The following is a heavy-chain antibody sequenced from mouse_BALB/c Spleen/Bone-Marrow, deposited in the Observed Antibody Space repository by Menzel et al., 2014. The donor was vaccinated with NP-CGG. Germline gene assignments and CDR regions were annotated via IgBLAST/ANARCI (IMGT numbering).Heavy chain of an antibody. CDR1: GYTFTSSW. CDR3: TRSGGNYNFAY. J-gene: IGHJ3*01. Sequence: LQQSGSELVRPGASVKLSCKASGYTFTSSWMHWVKQRHGQGLEWIGNVYPGNDNSNYDEKFKSKGTLTVDTSSSTAYMHLSSLTSEDSAVYYCTRSGGNYNFAYWGQGTLVTVSA. V-gene: IGHV1S22*01. D-gene: IGHD2-1*01. CDR2: VYPGNDNS.